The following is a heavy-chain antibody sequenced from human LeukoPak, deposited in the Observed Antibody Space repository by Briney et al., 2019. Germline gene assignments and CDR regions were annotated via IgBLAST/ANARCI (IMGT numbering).Heavy chain of an antibody. CDR1: GFTFSDYY. V-gene: IGHV3-11*04. D-gene: IGHD2-2*01. Sequence: GGSLRLSCAASGFTFSDYYMSWIRQAPGKGLEWVSYISSSGSTIYYADSVKGRFTISRDNAKNSLYLQMNSLRAEDTAVYYCARGSYCSSTSCEYYYYYMDVWGKGTTVTVSS. CDR3: ARGSYCSSTSCEYYYYYMDV. CDR2: ISSSGSTI. J-gene: IGHJ6*03.